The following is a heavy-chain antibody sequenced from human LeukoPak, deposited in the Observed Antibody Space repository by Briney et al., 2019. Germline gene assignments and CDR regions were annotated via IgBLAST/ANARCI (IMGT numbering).Heavy chain of an antibody. J-gene: IGHJ6*02. CDR2: ISAYNGNT. CDR1: GYTFTSYG. D-gene: IGHD6-6*01. CDR3: ATRMGQLVQYNYYGMDV. V-gene: IGHV1-18*01. Sequence: GASVKVSCKASGYTFTSYGISWVRQAPGQGLEWMGWISAYNGNTNYAQKLQGRVTMTTDTSTSTAYMELRSLRSDDTAVYYCATRMGQLVQYNYYGMDVWGQGTTVTVSS.